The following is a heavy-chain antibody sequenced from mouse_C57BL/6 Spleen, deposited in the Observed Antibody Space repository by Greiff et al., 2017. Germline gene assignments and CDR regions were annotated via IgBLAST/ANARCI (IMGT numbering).Heavy chain of an antibody. Sequence: VQLKQSGPGLVKPSQSLSLTCSVTGYSITSGSYWNWIRQFPGNKLEWMGYISYDGSNTYNPSLKNRISITRDTSKTQFFLKLNSVPTEDTATDYCASHSRGYAMDDWGQGTSVTVSS. J-gene: IGHJ4*01. CDR3: ASHSRGYAMDD. CDR2: ISYDGSN. V-gene: IGHV3-6*01. CDR1: GYSITSGSY.